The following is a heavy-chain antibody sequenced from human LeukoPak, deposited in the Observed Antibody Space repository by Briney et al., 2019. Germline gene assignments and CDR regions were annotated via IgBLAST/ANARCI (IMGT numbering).Heavy chain of an antibody. D-gene: IGHD2-21*01. CDR1: GYTFTSYG. CDR2: ISPYNGNT. V-gene: IGHV1-18*01. J-gene: IGHJ4*02. CDR3: ARDNPTLTHGLLLH. Sequence: ASVEVSCKASGYTFTSYGISWVRQAPGQGLEWMGWISPYNGNTKYAQKLQGRVTMTTDTSTSTAYMELRSLSSDDTAVYYCARDNPTLTHGLLLHWGQGTLVTVSS.